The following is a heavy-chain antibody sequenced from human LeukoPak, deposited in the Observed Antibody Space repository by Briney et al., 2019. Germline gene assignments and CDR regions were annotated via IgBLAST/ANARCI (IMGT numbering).Heavy chain of an antibody. CDR3: ARVGERWLQLPDY. CDR1: GFTVSSNY. V-gene: IGHV3-66*02. Sequence: PGGSLRLSCAASGFTVSSNYMSWVRQAPGKGLEWVSVIYSGGSTYYAGSVKGRFTISRDNSKNTLYLQMNSLRAEDTAVYYCARVGERWLQLPDYWGQGTLVTVSS. CDR2: IYSGGST. D-gene: IGHD5-24*01. J-gene: IGHJ4*02.